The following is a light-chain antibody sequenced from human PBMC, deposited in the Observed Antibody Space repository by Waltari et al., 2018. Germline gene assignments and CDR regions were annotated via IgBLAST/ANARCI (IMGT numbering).Light chain of an antibody. CDR3: QQYNNWLLFT. CDR2: GAS. CDR1: QSVSSN. Sequence: EIVMTQSPATLSVSPGERATLSCRASQSVSSNFARYQQKPGQAPRLLIYGASTRATGIPARFSGSGSGTEFTLTISSLQSEDFAVYYCQQYNNWLLFTFGPGTKVDIK. J-gene: IGKJ3*01. V-gene: IGKV3-15*01.